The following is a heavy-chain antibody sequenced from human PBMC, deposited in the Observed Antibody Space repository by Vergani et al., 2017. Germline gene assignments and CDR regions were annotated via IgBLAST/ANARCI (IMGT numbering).Heavy chain of an antibody. CDR2: INWNSDSI. V-gene: IGHV3-9*01. CDR3: VKDIAASGNYWYFDL. CDR1: GFTFDDYA. J-gene: IGHJ2*01. Sequence: DVQLVESGGGLVQPGRSLRLSCAASGFTFDDYAMHWVRQAPGKGLEWVSGINWNSDSIAYADSVKGRFTISRDNAKNSLYLQMNSLRAEDTALYYCVKDIAASGNYWYFDLRGRGTLVTVSS. D-gene: IGHD6-13*01.